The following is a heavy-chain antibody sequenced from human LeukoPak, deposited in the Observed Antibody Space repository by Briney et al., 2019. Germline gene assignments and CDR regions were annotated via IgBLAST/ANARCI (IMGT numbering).Heavy chain of an antibody. J-gene: IGHJ2*01. D-gene: IGHD3-10*01. Sequence: KTSETLSLTCAVYGGSLSGYYWSWIRQPPGKGLEWIGEIHHGGRTKYRPALKSRVTISVDTPNNQFSLKLSSMTAADTAVYYCARHGDWYFALWGPGTLVTVSS. V-gene: IGHV4-34*01. CDR3: ARHGDWYFAL. CDR1: GGSLSGYY. CDR2: IHHGGRT.